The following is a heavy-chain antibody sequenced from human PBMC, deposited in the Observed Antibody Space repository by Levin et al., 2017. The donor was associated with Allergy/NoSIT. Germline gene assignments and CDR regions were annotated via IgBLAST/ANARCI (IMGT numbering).Heavy chain of an antibody. J-gene: IGHJ4*02. V-gene: IGHV3-30*03. CDR2: ISHDGSRE. D-gene: IGHD6-6*01. CDR3: ARDLALDVPAASRRPLSH. Sequence: GGSLRLSCAASGFPFTTYGMHWVRQAPGRGLEWVAVISHDGSREYYADSVKGRFTISRDNSESTLFLQMNSLRAEDTALYYCARDLALDVPAASRRPLSHWGQGTLVTVSS. CDR1: GFPFTTYG.